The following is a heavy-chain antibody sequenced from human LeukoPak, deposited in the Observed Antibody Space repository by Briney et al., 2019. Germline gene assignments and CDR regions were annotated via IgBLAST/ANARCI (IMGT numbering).Heavy chain of an antibody. CDR2: IYHSGST. Sequence: SETLSLTCTVSGGSISSGGYYWSWIRQPPGKGLEWIGYIYHSGSTYYNPSLKSRVTISVDRSKNQFSLKLSSVTAADTAVYYCARGNMVRGVIPYNWFDPWGQGTLVTVSS. D-gene: IGHD3-10*01. J-gene: IGHJ5*02. CDR3: ARGNMVRGVIPYNWFDP. CDR1: GGSISSGGYY. V-gene: IGHV4-30-2*01.